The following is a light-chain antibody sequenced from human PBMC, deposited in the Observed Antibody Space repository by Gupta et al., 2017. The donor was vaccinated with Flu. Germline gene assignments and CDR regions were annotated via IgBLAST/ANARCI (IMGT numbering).Light chain of an antibody. Sequence: ETVFTQSPATLSLSPGERATLAGRASESVSSYIAWYQQKPGQAPRLLIYDASNRFTGIPARFRGSWSGTDFTLTISSLEPEDFAVYYCKQRSTWPSITFGQGTRLEIK. CDR1: ESVSSY. V-gene: IGKV3-11*01. CDR2: DAS. J-gene: IGKJ5*01. CDR3: KQRSTWPSIT.